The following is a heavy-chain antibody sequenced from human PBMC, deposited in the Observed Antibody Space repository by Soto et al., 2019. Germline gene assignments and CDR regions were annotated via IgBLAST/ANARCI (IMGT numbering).Heavy chain of an antibody. D-gene: IGHD6-19*01. CDR3: ARSVEGHFDY. CDR1: GFTFNIYS. CDR2: ITSDTKTI. V-gene: IGHV3-48*02. Sequence: EVQLVESGGDLVQRGGSLRLSCIASGFTFNIYSMNWVRQAPGKGLEWFSYITSDTKTIKYADSGKGRFTISRDNAKNSVYLQMNSLRDEDTAVYYCARSVEGHFDYWGQGTVVTVSS. J-gene: IGHJ4*02.